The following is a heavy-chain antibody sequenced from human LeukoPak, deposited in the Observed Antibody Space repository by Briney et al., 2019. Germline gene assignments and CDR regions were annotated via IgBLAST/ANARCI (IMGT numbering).Heavy chain of an antibody. CDR2: VIPIFGTA. J-gene: IGHJ6*02. CDR3: ARDRDIVVVPAAPSYYYGMDV. Sequence: ASVKVSCKASGGTFSSYAISWVRQAPGQGLEWMGGVIPIFGTANYAQKFQGRVTITADESTSTAYMELSSLRSEDTAVYYCARDRDIVVVPAAPSYYYGMDVWGQGTTVTVSS. CDR1: GGTFSSYA. V-gene: IGHV1-69*01. D-gene: IGHD2-2*01.